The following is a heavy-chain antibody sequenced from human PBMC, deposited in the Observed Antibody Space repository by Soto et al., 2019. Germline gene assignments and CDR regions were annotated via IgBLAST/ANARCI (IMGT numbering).Heavy chain of an antibody. CDR3: ARVGRDFWSGRANWFDP. Sequence: QVQLVQSGAEVKKPGSSVKVSCKASGGTFSSYAISWVRQAPGQGLEWMGGIIPIFGTANYAQKFQGRVTITADESTSTAYMELSSLRSEDTAVYHCARVGRDFWSGRANWFDPWGQGTLVTVSS. CDR2: IIPIFGTA. V-gene: IGHV1-69*01. CDR1: GGTFSSYA. J-gene: IGHJ5*02. D-gene: IGHD3-3*01.